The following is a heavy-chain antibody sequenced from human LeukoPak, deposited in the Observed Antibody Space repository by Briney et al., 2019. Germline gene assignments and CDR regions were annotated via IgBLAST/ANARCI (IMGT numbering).Heavy chain of an antibody. CDR1: GFTFSNYG. V-gene: IGHV3-21*06. J-gene: IGHJ4*02. CDR2: TDTSGSYI. Sequence: GGSLRLSCAASGFTFSNYGMNWVRQAPGKGLEWVSFTDTSGSYIYYGDSVKGRFTISRDNAKNLLFLQMNGLRAEDTAVYYCAREVYYYGSSGHGYYFDYWGQGTLVTVSS. D-gene: IGHD3-22*01. CDR3: AREVYYYGSSGHGYYFDY.